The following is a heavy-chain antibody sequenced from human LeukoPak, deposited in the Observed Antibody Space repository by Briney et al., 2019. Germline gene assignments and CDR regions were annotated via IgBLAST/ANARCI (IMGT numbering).Heavy chain of an antibody. V-gene: IGHV3-7*01. CDR3: ARGISLSNP. Sequence: GGSLRLSCAGSGFTLSIYWMSWVRQAPGKGLEWLANIKQDGSEENYVDSVKGRFTISRDNAKNLLYLQMNSLRADDTAMYYCARGISLSNPWGQGTLVTVSA. CDR2: IKQDGSEE. CDR1: GFTLSIYW. J-gene: IGHJ5*02.